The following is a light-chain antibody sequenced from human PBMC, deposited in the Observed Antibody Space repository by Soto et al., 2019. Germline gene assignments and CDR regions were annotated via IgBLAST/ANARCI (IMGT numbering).Light chain of an antibody. Sequence: DVRMTQSPSSLSASVGDRVTITCRASQPIANYLAWYQQKPGKVPELLIYGASTLQSGVPSRFSGTASGTEFTLTISSLQPEDVATYYCQKYNSAPLTFGGWTKLEMK. J-gene: IGKJ4*01. V-gene: IGKV1-27*01. CDR2: GAS. CDR3: QKYNSAPLT. CDR1: QPIANY.